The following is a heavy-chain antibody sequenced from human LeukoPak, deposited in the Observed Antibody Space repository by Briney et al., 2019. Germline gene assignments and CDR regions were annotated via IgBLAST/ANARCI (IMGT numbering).Heavy chain of an antibody. Sequence: SETLSLTCTVSGGSISSNKYYWGWIRQPPGKGLEWIGSIYYNGSTYYNPSLKSRVTISVDTSKNQFSLKLSSVTAADTAVFYCATPYSGGYHGLDIWGQGTMVTVS. J-gene: IGHJ3*02. CDR3: ATPYSGGYHGLDI. D-gene: IGHD1-26*01. V-gene: IGHV4-39*01. CDR1: GGSISSNKYY. CDR2: IYYNGST.